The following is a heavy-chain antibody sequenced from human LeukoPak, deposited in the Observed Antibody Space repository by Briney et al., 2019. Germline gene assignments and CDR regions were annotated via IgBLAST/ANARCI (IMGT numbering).Heavy chain of an antibody. J-gene: IGHJ4*02. V-gene: IGHV4-59*01. CDR1: GGSISSYY. Sequence: SETLSLTCTVSGGSISSYYWSWIRQPPGKGLEWIGYIHYSGSTNYNPSLKSRVTISVDTSKNQFSLKLSSVTAADTAVYYCAATDIVVVVAATPNYFDYWGQGTLVTVSS. CDR2: IHYSGST. CDR3: AATDIVVVVAATPNYFDY. D-gene: IGHD2-15*01.